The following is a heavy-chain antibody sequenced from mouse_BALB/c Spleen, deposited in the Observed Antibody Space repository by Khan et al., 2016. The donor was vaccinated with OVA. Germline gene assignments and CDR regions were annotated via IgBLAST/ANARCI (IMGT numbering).Heavy chain of an antibody. CDR3: ANRYVGAMDY. Sequence: EVQLQESGPSLVKPSQTLSLTCSVTGDSITSGYWNWIRKFPGNKLEYMGYISYSGSTYYNPPLKSRISITRDTSKNQNFLQLNSVTTEDTATYXYANRYVGAMDYWGQGTSVTVSS. J-gene: IGHJ4*01. CDR1: GDSITSGY. CDR2: ISYSGST. V-gene: IGHV3-8*02. D-gene: IGHD2-14*01.